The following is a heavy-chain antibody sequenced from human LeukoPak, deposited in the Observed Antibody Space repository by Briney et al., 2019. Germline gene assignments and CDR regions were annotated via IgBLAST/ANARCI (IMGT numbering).Heavy chain of an antibody. J-gene: IGHJ3*02. Sequence: SETLSLTCTVSGGSISSSSYYWGWIRQPPGKGLEWIGSIYYSGSTYYNPSLKSRVTISVDTSKNQFSLKLSSVTAADTAVYYCARRDDAFDIWGQGTMVTVSS. CDR2: IYYSGST. V-gene: IGHV4-39*07. CDR3: ARRDDAFDI. CDR1: GGSISSSSYY.